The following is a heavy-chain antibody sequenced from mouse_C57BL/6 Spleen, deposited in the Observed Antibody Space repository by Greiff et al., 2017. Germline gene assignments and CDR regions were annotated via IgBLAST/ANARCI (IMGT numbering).Heavy chain of an antibody. CDR2: IDPSDSYT. CDR1: GYTFTDYY. V-gene: IGHV1-69*01. Sequence: VQLQQSGPELVKPGASVKISCKASGYTFTDYYINWVKQRPGQGLEWIGEIDPSDSYTNYNQKFKGKSTLTVDKSSSTAYMQLSSLTSEDSAVYYCARSNYAMDYWGQGTSVTVSS. CDR3: ARSNYAMDY. J-gene: IGHJ4*01.